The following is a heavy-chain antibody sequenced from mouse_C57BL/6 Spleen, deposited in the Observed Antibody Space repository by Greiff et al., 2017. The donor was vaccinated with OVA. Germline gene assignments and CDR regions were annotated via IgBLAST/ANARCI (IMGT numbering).Heavy chain of an antibody. D-gene: IGHD1-1*01. J-gene: IGHJ2*01. CDR1: DYSITSGYY. CDR3: ARERGRLRGY. Sequence: EVKLMESGPGLVKPSQSLSLTCSVTDYSITSGYYWNWIRQFPGNKLEWMGYISYDGSNNYNPSLKNRISITRDTSKNQFFLKLNSVTTEDTATYYCARERGRLRGYWGQGTTLPVSS. V-gene: IGHV3-6*01. CDR2: ISYDGSN.